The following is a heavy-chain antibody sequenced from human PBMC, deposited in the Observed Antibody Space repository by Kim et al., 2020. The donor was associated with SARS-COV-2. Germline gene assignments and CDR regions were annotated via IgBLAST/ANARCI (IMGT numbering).Heavy chain of an antibody. CDR3: AKCTRLVVPAAMFAAYYYYYMDV. J-gene: IGHJ6*03. CDR1: GFTFSSYA. D-gene: IGHD2-2*01. V-gene: IGHV3-23*01. CDR2: ISGSGGST. Sequence: GGSLRLSCAASGFTFSSYAMSWVRQAPGKGLEWVSAISGSGGSTYYADSVKGRFTISRDNSKNTLYLQMNSLRAEDTAVYYCAKCTRLVVPAAMFAAYYYYYMDVWGKGTTVTVSS.